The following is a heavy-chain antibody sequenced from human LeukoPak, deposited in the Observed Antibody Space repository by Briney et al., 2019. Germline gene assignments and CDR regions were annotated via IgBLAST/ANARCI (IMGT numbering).Heavy chain of an antibody. CDR2: IKQDGREK. J-gene: IGHJ4*02. Sequence: HAGGSLRLSCAASGFTFSSYWMSWVRQAPGKGREWVANIKQDGREKYYVDSVKGRFTISRDNAKNSLYLQMNSLRAEDTAVYYCAREGVYDSSGYYFDYWGQGTLVTVSS. V-gene: IGHV3-7*01. CDR1: GFTFSSYW. CDR3: AREGVYDSSGYYFDY. D-gene: IGHD3-22*01.